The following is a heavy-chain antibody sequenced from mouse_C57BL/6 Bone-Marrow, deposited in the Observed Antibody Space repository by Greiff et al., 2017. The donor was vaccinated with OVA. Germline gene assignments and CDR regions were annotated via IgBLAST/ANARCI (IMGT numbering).Heavy chain of an antibody. CDR3: ASGYYFDY. Sequence: QVQLQQPGAELVMPGASVKLSCKASGYTFTSYWMHWVKQRPGQGLEWIGEIDPSDSYTNYNQKFKGKSTLTVDKSSSTAYMQLSSLTSEDSAVYYCASGYYFDYWGQGTTLTDSS. V-gene: IGHV1-69*01. J-gene: IGHJ2*01. CDR1: GYTFTSYW. CDR2: IDPSDSYT.